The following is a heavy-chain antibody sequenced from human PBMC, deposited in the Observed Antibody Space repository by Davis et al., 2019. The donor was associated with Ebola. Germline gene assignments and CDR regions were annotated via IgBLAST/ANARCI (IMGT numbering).Heavy chain of an antibody. CDR2: ISAYNGNT. CDR3: ASSPAYCGGDCYLNWFDP. CDR1: GYTFTSYG. Sequence: ASVKVSCKASGYTFTSYGISWVRQAPGQGLEWMGWISAYNGNTNYAQKLQGRVTMTTDTSTSTAYMELRSLRSDDTAVYYCASSPAYCGGDCYLNWFDPWGQGTLVTVSS. D-gene: IGHD2-21*01. V-gene: IGHV1-18*01. J-gene: IGHJ5*02.